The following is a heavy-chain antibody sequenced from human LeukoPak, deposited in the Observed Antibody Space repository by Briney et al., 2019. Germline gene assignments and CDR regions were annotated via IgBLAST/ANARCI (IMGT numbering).Heavy chain of an antibody. Sequence: SETLSLTCSVSGDSISTSGDYWGWIRQPPGKGLECIATIYYSGSTYYNPSLKSRVTISIDTSKNQFSLKLSSVTAADTAVYYCARAPLYGGHADWFDPWGQGTLVTVSS. CDR1: GDSISTSGDY. CDR3: ARAPLYGGHADWFDP. CDR2: IYYSGST. V-gene: IGHV4-39*07. D-gene: IGHD4-17*01. J-gene: IGHJ5*02.